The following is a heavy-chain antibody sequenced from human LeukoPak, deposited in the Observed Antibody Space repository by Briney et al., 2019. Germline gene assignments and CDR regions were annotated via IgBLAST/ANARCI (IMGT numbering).Heavy chain of an antibody. CDR1: GYSFSSYW. J-gene: IGHJ4*02. D-gene: IGHD6-19*01. Sequence: GESLKISCKGSGYSFSSYWIGWVRQMPGKGLEWMGIIYPGDSDTRYSPSFQGQVTISADKSISTAYLQWSSPTASDTAMYYCARHRPYSSGWRHFDYWGQGTLVTVSS. CDR2: IYPGDSDT. V-gene: IGHV5-51*01. CDR3: ARHRPYSSGWRHFDY.